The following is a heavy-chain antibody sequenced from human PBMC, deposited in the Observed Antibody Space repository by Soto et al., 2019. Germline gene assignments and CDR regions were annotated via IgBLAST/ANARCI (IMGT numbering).Heavy chain of an antibody. Sequence: LRLSCAASGFTFNTYAMTWVRQAPGKGLEWVSLISESGDGTYYADSVKGRFTISRDNSQRTLNLQMNSLRAEDTAVYYCAKNGDFWSWGMDVWGQGTTVTVSS. D-gene: IGHD3-3*01. CDR1: GFTFNTYA. CDR2: ISESGDGT. CDR3: AKNGDFWSWGMDV. V-gene: IGHV3-23*01. J-gene: IGHJ6*02.